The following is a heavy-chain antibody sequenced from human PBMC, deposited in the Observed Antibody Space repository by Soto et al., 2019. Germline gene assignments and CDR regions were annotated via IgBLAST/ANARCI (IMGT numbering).Heavy chain of an antibody. Sequence: QVQLVESGGGVVQPGRSLRLSCAASGFTFSSYGMHWVRQAPGKGLEWVAVISYDGSNKYYADSVKGRFTISRDNSKNTLYLQMNSLRAEDTAVYYCAKDRGSSGWYADYYYYYGMDVWGQGTTVTVSS. CDR1: GFTFSSYG. CDR2: ISYDGSNK. D-gene: IGHD6-19*01. CDR3: AKDRGSSGWYADYYYYYGMDV. V-gene: IGHV3-30*18. J-gene: IGHJ6*02.